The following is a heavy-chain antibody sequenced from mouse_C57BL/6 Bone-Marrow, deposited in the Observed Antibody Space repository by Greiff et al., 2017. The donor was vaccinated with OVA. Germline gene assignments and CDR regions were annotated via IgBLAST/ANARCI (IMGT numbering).Heavy chain of an antibody. Sequence: VQLQQPGAELVKPGASVKFSCRASGYTFPSYWITWVKRRPGQGLEWLGDIYPGSGSTNYNEKFKSKATLTVDTSSSTAYMQLSSLTSEDSAVYYCARRDYGSSYVIYWGQGTTLTVSS. D-gene: IGHD1-1*01. CDR3: ARRDYGSSYVIY. J-gene: IGHJ2*01. CDR1: GYTFPSYW. CDR2: IYPGSGST. V-gene: IGHV1-55*01.